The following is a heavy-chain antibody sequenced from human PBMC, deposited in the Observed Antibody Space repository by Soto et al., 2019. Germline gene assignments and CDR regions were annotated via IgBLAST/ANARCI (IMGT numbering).Heavy chain of an antibody. V-gene: IGHV4-61*01. Sequence: PLETLSLTCTVSGGSVSSGSYYWSWIRQPPGKGLEWIGYIYYSGSTNYNPSLKSRVTISVDTSKNQFSLKLSSVTAADTAVYYCARVVDDYGDYFIDYWGQGTLVTVSS. D-gene: IGHD4-17*01. CDR1: GGSVSSGSYY. CDR2: IYYSGST. CDR3: ARVVDDYGDYFIDY. J-gene: IGHJ4*02.